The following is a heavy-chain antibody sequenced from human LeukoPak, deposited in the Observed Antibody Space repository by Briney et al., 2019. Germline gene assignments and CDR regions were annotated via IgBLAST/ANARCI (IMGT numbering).Heavy chain of an antibody. CDR3: ARGAICSSTSCPFDY. D-gene: IGHD2-2*01. Sequence: SVKVSCKASGGTFSSYAISWVRQAPGQGLEWMGGIIPIFGTANYAQKFQGRVTITTDESTSTAYMELSSLRSEDTAVYYCARGAICSSTSCPFDYWGQGTLVTVSS. V-gene: IGHV1-69*05. CDR1: GGTFSSYA. CDR2: IIPIFGTA. J-gene: IGHJ4*02.